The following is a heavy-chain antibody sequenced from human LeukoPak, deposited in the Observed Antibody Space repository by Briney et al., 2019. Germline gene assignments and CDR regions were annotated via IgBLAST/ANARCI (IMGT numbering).Heavy chain of an antibody. CDR2: INPNSGGT. CDR1: GYTFTGYY. J-gene: IGHJ4*02. D-gene: IGHD5-18*01. V-gene: IGHV1-2*02. CDR3: AIDLRLPQGYSYGL. Sequence: GASVKVSCKASGYTFTGYYMHWVRQAAGQGLEGMGWINPNSGGTNYARKFQGRVTMTRDTSISTAYMELSRLRSDDTAVYYCAIDLRLPQGYSYGLWGQGTLVTVSS.